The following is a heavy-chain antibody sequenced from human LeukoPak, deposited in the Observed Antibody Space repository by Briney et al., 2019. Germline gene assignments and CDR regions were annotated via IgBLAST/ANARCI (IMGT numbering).Heavy chain of an antibody. Sequence: GGSLRLSCAASGFTFSSYEMTWVRQAPGKGLEWVSYISSSGSTIYYADSVKGRFTISRDNAKNPLYLQMNSLRAEDTAVYYCARETPPVGGSHDDYDYWGQGTLVTVSS. CDR2: ISSSGSTI. V-gene: IGHV3-48*03. D-gene: IGHD1-26*01. CDR3: ARETPPVGGSHDDYDY. J-gene: IGHJ4*02. CDR1: GFTFSSYE.